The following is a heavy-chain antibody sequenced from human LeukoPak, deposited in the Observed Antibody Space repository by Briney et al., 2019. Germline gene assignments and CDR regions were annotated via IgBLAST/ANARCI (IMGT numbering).Heavy chain of an antibody. CDR2: IYYSGST. CDR3: ARALYGSGSSWFDP. D-gene: IGHD3-10*01. J-gene: IGHJ5*02. V-gene: IGHV4-59*01. CDR1: GGSISSCY. Sequence: SETLSLTCTVSGGSISSCYWSWIRQPPGKGLEWIGYIYYSGSTNYNPSLKSRVTTSVDTSKNQFSLKLSSVTAADTAVYYCARALYGSGSSWFDPWGQGTLVTVSS.